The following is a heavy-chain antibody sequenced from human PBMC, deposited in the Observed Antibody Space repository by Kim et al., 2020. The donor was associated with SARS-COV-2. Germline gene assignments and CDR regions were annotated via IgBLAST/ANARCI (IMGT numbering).Heavy chain of an antibody. CDR2: IFSSGST. J-gene: IGHJ4*01. CDR3: ARRYGDY. V-gene: IGHV4-31*03. D-gene: IGHD1-1*01. Sequence: SETLSLTCTVSGGSISSGGYYWSWIRQHPGKGLEWIGHIFSSGSTYYNPSLRSRLTISVDTSKNHFSLKLTSVTAADTAVYYCARRYGDYWGHGILVTVS. CDR1: GGSISSGGYY.